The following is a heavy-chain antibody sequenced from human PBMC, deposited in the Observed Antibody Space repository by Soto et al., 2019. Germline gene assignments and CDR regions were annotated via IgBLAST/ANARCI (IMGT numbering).Heavy chain of an antibody. D-gene: IGHD3-10*01. Sequence: HLVQSGPEVKKPGASITVSCKTSGDTFTNFGLSWVRQAPGQGLEWMGRIATYNSNRNYAQKFQGRLTLTTDTSTSTAYMELKNLGYDDTAVYYCARVVRGVVNWFDPWGQGTLVTVSS. J-gene: IGHJ5*02. CDR3: ARVVRGVVNWFDP. CDR2: IATYNSNR. CDR1: GDTFTNFG. V-gene: IGHV1-18*01.